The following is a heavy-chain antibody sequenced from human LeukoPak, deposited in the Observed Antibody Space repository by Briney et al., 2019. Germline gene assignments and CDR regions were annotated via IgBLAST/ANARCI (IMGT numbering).Heavy chain of an antibody. CDR2: IRYDGSNE. V-gene: IGHV3-30*02. Sequence: PGGSLRLSCAASGFSFSGYGMHWVRQAPGKGLEWVAFIRYDGSNEYYADSVKGRFTISRDNAKNSLYLQMNSLRAEDTAVYYCARDLTRLGYCSGGSCYKARWFDPWGQGTLVTVSS. D-gene: IGHD2-15*01. J-gene: IGHJ5*02. CDR1: GFSFSGYG. CDR3: ARDLTRLGYCSGGSCYKARWFDP.